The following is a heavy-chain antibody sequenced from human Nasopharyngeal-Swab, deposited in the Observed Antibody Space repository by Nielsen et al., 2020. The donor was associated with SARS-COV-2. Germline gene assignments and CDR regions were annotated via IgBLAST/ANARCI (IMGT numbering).Heavy chain of an antibody. D-gene: IGHD2-2*01. J-gene: IGHJ6*02. CDR3: ARDRLETACSSTSCYEGDYYYYGMDV. V-gene: IGHV1-69*04. CDR1: GGTFSSYA. CDR2: IIPILGIA. Sequence: SVKVSCKASGGTFSSYAINWVRQAPGQGLEWMGRIIPILGIAGYAQQFQGRVTIIADKSTSTAYMELSSLRSEDTAVYYCARDRLETACSSTSCYEGDYYYYGMDVWGQGTTVTVSS.